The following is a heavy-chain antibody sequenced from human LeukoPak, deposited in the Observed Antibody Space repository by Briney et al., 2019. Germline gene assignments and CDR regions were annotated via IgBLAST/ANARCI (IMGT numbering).Heavy chain of an antibody. CDR2: IYYSGST. D-gene: IGHD3-10*01. CDR1: GVSISSYY. CDR3: ARARRYYGSGLPSDY. Sequence: SETLSLTCTVSGVSISSYYWNWIRQPPGKGLEWIGYIYYSGSTVYNPSLKSRVTISVDTSKNQFSLKLSSVTAADTAIYYCARARRYYGSGLPSDYWGQGTLVTVSS. J-gene: IGHJ4*02. V-gene: IGHV4-59*01.